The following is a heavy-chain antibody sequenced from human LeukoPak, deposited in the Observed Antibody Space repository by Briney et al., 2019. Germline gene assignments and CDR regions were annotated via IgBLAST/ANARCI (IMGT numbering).Heavy chain of an antibody. V-gene: IGHV3-15*01. CDR1: GFTFTNAW. J-gene: IGHJ4*02. D-gene: IGHD1-7*01. CDR2: LKSKTHDETT. CDR3: AKDERNWNYNLASQTYD. Sequence: GGSLRLSCAASGFTFTNAWMTWVRQAPGKGLEWVGRLKSKTHDETTDYAAPVKGRFTISRDDSKNTVYLQMSSLRAEDTAVYYCAKDERNWNYNLASQTYDWGQGTLVTVSS.